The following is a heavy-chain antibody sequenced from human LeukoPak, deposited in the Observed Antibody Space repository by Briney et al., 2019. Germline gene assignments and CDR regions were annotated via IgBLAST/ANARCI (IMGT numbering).Heavy chain of an antibody. V-gene: IGHV4-34*01. D-gene: IGHD6-19*01. CDR1: GGSFSGYY. Sequence: SETLSLACAVYGGSFSGYYWSWIRQPPGKGLEWIGEINHSGSTNYNPSLKSRVTISVDTSKNQFSLKLSSVTAADTAVYYCARAGYSSGTDYWGQGTLVTVSS. J-gene: IGHJ4*02. CDR2: INHSGST. CDR3: ARAGYSSGTDY.